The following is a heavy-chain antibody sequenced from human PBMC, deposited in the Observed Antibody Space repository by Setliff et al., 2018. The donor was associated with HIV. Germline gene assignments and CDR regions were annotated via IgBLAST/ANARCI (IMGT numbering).Heavy chain of an antibody. CDR2: IYTSGST. CDR3: SVIDY. Sequence: SETLSLTCTVSGGSISSGSYYWSWIRQPAGKGLEWIGRIYTSGSTNYNPSLKSRVTISVDTSKNQFSLKLSSVTAVDTAVYYCSVIDYWGQGTLVTVSS. CDR1: GGSISSGSYY. J-gene: IGHJ4*02. V-gene: IGHV4-61*02.